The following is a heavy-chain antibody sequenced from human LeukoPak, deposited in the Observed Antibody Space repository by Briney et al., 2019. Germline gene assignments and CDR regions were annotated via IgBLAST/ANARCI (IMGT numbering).Heavy chain of an antibody. Sequence: SETLSLTCAVYGGSFSGYYWSWIRQPPGKGLEWIGEINHSGSTNYNPSLKSRVTISVDTSKNRFSLKLSSVTAADTAVYYCARDGKDSSGYYDYWGQGTLVTVSS. CDR1: GGSFSGYY. V-gene: IGHV4-34*01. CDR2: INHSGST. J-gene: IGHJ4*02. D-gene: IGHD3-22*01. CDR3: ARDGKDSSGYYDY.